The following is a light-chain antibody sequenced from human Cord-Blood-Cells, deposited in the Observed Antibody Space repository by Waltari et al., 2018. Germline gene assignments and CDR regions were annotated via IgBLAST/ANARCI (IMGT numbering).Light chain of an antibody. CDR3: QAWDSSTSNYV. J-gene: IGLJ1*01. Sequence: SYELTQPPSVSVSPGQTASITCSGDKLGDQYACWYQQKPGQSPVLVINQDSKRPSGIPERFSGSNSGNTATLTISGTQAMDEADYYCQAWDSSTSNYVFGTGTKVTVL. V-gene: IGLV3-1*01. CDR1: KLGDQY. CDR2: QDS.